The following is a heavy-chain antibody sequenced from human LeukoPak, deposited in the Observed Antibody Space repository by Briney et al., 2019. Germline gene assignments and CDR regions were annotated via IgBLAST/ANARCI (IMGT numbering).Heavy chain of an antibody. CDR3: ARDMTVAGPHFDY. CDR2: ISSGTSYI. D-gene: IGHD6-19*01. Sequence: PGGSLRLSCAVSGFTLSDHYMNWVRQAPGKGLEWVSSISSGTSYIYYADSVKGRFTISRDNAKNSLYLQMNSLRAEDTAVYYCARDMTVAGPHFDYWGQGTLVTVSS. V-gene: IGHV3-21*01. J-gene: IGHJ4*02. CDR1: GFTLSDHY.